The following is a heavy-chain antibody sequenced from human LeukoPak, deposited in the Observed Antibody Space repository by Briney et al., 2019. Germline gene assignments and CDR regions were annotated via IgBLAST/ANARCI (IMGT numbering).Heavy chain of an antibody. Sequence: ASVKVSCKTSGYIFTDYYLHWVSQAPGQGPEWMGYISPKSGGTDRAQKFLGRVTMSTDTSINTAYMDLGTLRSDDTAVYFCARTVHADTGGYGQFDSWGQGTQVTVSS. V-gene: IGHV1-2*02. CDR1: GYIFTDYY. CDR2: ISPKSGGT. D-gene: IGHD5-18*01. J-gene: IGHJ4*02. CDR3: ARTVHADTGGYGQFDS.